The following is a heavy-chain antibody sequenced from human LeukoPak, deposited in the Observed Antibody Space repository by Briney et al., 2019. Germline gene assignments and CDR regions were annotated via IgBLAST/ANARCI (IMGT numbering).Heavy chain of an antibody. D-gene: IGHD3-10*01. CDR1: GGSISSSY. Sequence: SETLSLTCTVSGGSISSSYWSWIRQPPGKGLEGIGYIYYSGSTDYTPSLKSRVTISVDTSKNQFSLKLTSVTAADTAVYYCARDRGNDDFDIWGQGTMVTVSS. V-gene: IGHV4-59*12. CDR2: IYYSGST. J-gene: IGHJ3*02. CDR3: ARDRGNDDFDI.